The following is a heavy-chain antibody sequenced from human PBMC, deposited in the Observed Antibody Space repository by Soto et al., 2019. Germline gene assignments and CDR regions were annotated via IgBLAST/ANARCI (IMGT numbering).Heavy chain of an antibody. D-gene: IGHD3-10*01. Sequence: SETLSLTCTVSGGSISSYYWSWIRQPPGKGLEWIGYIYYSGSTNYNPSLKSRVTISVDTSKNQFSLKLSFVTAADTAVYYCARVRYYGSGSYYLRQGFDPWGQGTLVTVSS. CDR2: IYYSGST. V-gene: IGHV4-59*01. J-gene: IGHJ5*02. CDR1: GGSISSYY. CDR3: ARVRYYGSGSYYLRQGFDP.